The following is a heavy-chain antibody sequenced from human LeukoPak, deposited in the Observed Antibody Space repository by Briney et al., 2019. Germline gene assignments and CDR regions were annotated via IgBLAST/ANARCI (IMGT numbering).Heavy chain of an antibody. V-gene: IGHV4-59*01. CDR2: IYYSGST. D-gene: IGHD5-18*01. J-gene: IGHJ4*02. CDR1: GGSISSYY. Sequence: SETLSLTCTVSGGSISSYYWSWIRQPPGKGLEWIGYIYYSGSTNYNPSLKSRVTISVDTSKNQFSLKLSSVTAADTAVYYCARPDRYSYGPLGFDYWGQGTLVTVSS. CDR3: ARPDRYSYGPLGFDY.